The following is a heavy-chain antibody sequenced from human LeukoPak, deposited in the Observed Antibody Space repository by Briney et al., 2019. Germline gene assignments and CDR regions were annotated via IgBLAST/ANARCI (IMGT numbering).Heavy chain of an antibody. D-gene: IGHD2-8*01. V-gene: IGHV3-74*01. CDR1: GFTFSSYW. J-gene: IGHJ2*01. CDR3: ARDPNGGWYFDL. CDR2: INSDGSST. Sequence: GGSLRLSCAASGFTFSSYWMHWVRQAPGKGLVWVSRINSDGSSTNDADSVKGRFTISRGNSKNTLYLQMNSLRAEDTAVYYCARDPNGGWYFDLWGRGTLVTVSS.